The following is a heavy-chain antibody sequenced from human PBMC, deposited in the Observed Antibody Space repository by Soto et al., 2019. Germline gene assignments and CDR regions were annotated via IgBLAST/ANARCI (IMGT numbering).Heavy chain of an antibody. D-gene: IGHD2-8*01. CDR3: ARDSRVYNWFDP. V-gene: IGHV4-61*01. CDR2: IYYSGST. CDR1: GGSVSSGSYY. Sequence: SETLSLTCSVSGGSVSSGSYYWSWIRQPPGKGLEWIGYIYYSGSTNYNPSLRSRVTISVDTSRNQFSLKLRSVTAADTAVYYCARDSRVYNWFDPWGQGTLVTVSS. J-gene: IGHJ5*02.